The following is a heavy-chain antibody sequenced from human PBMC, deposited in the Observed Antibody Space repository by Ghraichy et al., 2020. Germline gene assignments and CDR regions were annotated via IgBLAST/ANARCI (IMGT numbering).Heavy chain of an antibody. CDR3: AKASINWGTIHFDY. Sequence: GGSLRLSCAASGFTFSSYAMSWVRQAPGKGLEWVSAVSGSGGSTYSADSVKGRFTISRDNSKNTLYLQLNSLRAEDTAVYYCAKASINWGTIHFDYCSQVALATVSS. CDR2: VSGSGGST. J-gene: IGHJ4*02. CDR1: GFTFSSYA. D-gene: IGHD7-27*01. V-gene: IGHV3-23*01.